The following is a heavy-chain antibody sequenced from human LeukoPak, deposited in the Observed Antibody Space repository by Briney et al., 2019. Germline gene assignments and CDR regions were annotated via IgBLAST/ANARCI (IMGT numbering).Heavy chain of an antibody. D-gene: IGHD3-10*01. J-gene: IGHJ4*02. CDR2: IYYSGST. V-gene: IGHV4-39*01. Sequence: SETLSLTCGVSGGSITTRDCWCWVRQPPGKGLEWIGSIYYSGSTYYNPSLKSRVTISVDTSKNQFSLKLNSVTATDTAVYYCARHYGPWGQGTLVTVSS. CDR1: GGSITTRDC. CDR3: ARHYGP.